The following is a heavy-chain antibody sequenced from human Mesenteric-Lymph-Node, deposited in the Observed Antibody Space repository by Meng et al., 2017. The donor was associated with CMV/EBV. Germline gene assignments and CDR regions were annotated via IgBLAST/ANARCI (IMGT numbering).Heavy chain of an antibody. CDR2: INPNTGGT. Sequence: ASVKVSCKASGYTFTGYYIYWVRQAPGQGFEWMGWINPNTGGTEYAQKFQGRVTMTRETSISTAYMELSRLRSDDTAVYYCARAWMGSFDYWGQGTLVTVSS. J-gene: IGHJ4*02. V-gene: IGHV1-2*02. CDR3: ARAWMGSFDY. D-gene: IGHD3-10*01. CDR1: GYTFTGYY.